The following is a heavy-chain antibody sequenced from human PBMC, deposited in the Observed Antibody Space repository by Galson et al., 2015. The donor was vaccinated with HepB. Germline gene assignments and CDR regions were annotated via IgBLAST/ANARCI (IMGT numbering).Heavy chain of an antibody. V-gene: IGHV3-9*01. J-gene: IGHJ4*02. CDR3: VKDYARMQLWSHFDF. D-gene: IGHD3-10*01. CDR2: ISWNSDSI. Sequence: SLRLSCAASGFTFDDYAMHWVRQRPGRGLEWVSGISWNSDSIGYADSVKGRFTVPRDNAKKFLYLQMNSLRPDDTAKYHCVKDYARMQLWSHFDFWGQGTLATVSS. CDR1: GFTFDDYA.